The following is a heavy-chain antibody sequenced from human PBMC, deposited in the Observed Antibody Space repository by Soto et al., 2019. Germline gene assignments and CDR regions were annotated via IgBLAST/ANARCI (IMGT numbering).Heavy chain of an antibody. V-gene: IGHV4-59*01. CDR3: ARGFDILTFGFCLDY. D-gene: IGHD3-9*01. Sequence: SSETLSLTCTVSGGSISSYYWSWIRQPPGKGLEWIGYIYYSGSTNYNPSLKSRVTISVDTSKNQFSLKLSSVTAADTAVYYCARGFDILTFGFCLDYWGQGTLVTVSS. CDR2: IYYSGST. J-gene: IGHJ4*02. CDR1: GGSISSYY.